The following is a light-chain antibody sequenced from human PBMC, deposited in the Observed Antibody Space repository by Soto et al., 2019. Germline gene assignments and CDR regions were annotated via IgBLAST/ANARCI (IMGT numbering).Light chain of an antibody. V-gene: IGLV2-14*03. J-gene: IGLJ1*01. CDR2: DVS. CDR3: RSYTSTTTLVV. CDR1: SSDISGYNY. Sequence: QSALTQPASVSGSPGQAITLSCTATSSDISGYNYISWYQQHPGKAPKLMIYDVSDRPSGVSNRFSGSKSGNTASLTISGLQAEDEADYYCRSYTSTTTLVVFGTGTKLTVL.